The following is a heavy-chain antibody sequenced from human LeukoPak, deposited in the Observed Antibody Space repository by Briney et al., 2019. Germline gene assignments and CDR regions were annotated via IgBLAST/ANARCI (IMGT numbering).Heavy chain of an antibody. CDR2: FDPEDGET. V-gene: IGHV1-24*01. Sequence: ASVKVSCKVSGYTLTELSMHWVRQAPGEGLEWMGGFDPEDGETIYAQKFQGRVTMTEDTSTDTAYMELSSLRSEDTAVYYCATDVDEYGDYKQLDYWGQGTLVTVSS. J-gene: IGHJ4*02. CDR1: GYTLTELS. D-gene: IGHD4-17*01. CDR3: ATDVDEYGDYKQLDY.